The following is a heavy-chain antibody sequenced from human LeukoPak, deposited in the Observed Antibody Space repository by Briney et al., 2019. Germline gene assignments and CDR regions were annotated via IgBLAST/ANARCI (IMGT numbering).Heavy chain of an antibody. J-gene: IGHJ4*02. V-gene: IGHV4-30-2*01. CDR1: GGSISSGGYS. Sequence: PSQTLSLTCAVSGGSISSGGYSWSWIRQPPGKGLEWIGYIYHSGSTYYNPSLKSRVTISVDRSKNQFSLKLSSVTAADTAVYYCARGRHYYGSGSYYADQIFDYWDQGTLATVSS. D-gene: IGHD3-10*01. CDR3: ARGRHYYGSGSYYADQIFDY. CDR2: IYHSGST.